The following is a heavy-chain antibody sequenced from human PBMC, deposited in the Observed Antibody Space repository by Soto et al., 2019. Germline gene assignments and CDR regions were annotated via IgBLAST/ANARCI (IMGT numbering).Heavy chain of an antibody. CDR2: IRSKAYGGTT. V-gene: IGHV3-49*03. D-gene: IGHD2-2*01. J-gene: IGHJ6*03. Sequence: EVQLVESGGGLVQPGRSLRLSCTASGFTFGDYAMSWFRQAPGKGLEWVGFIRSKAYGGTTEYAASVKGRFTISRDDSKSIAYLQMNSLKTEDTAVYYCSREGVPAAVGYYYYYMDVWGKGTAVTVSS. CDR1: GFTFGDYA. CDR3: SREGVPAAVGYYYYYMDV.